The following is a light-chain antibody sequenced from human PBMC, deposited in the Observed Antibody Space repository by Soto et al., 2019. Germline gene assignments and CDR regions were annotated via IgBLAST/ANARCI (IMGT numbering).Light chain of an antibody. J-gene: IGKJ1*01. Sequence: ILLTQSPGTLSLSPGEREPLSCRASQSVSSKLAWYQQKPGQAPRLLIYGASTRATGLPARFSGSGSGTEFTLTISSLQSEDFAVYYCQQYNYWPPTFGQGTKVDIK. CDR3: QQYNYWPPT. V-gene: IGKV3-15*01. CDR2: GAS. CDR1: QSVSSK.